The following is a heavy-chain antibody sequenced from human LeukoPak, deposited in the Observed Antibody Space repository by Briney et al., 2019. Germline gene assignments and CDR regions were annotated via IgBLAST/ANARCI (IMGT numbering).Heavy chain of an antibody. V-gene: IGHV3-48*01. CDR3: ARDDSYYDSWAPARDY. J-gene: IGHJ4*02. CDR1: GFTFSSYS. CDR2: ISSSSSTI. D-gene: IGHD3-22*01. Sequence: PGGSLRLSCAASGFTFSSYSMNWVRQAPGRGLEWVSYISSSSSTIYYADSVKGRFTISRENAKNSLYLQMNSLRAEDTAVYYRARDDSYYDSWAPARDYWGQGTLVTVSS.